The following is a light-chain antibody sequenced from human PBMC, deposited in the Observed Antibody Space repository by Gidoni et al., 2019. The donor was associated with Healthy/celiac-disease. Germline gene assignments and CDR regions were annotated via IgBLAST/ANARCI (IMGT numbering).Light chain of an antibody. Sequence: QSLLPQPPSASVTPRQRVTLPCSGSSSDTGNNTVTWYQQLPGTAPKLLIYGTNQRPSGGPDRFSGSKSGNSASLAISGLQSEDEADYYCAAWDDSLNGRVFGGGTKLTVL. CDR1: SSDTGNNT. V-gene: IGLV1-44*01. CDR2: GTN. J-gene: IGLJ3*02. CDR3: AAWDDSLNGRV.